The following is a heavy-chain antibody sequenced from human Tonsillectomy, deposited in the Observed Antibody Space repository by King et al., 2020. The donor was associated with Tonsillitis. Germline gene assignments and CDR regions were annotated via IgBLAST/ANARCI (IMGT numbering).Heavy chain of an antibody. CDR3: ARDRRYDSSGYYFDY. J-gene: IGHJ4*02. Sequence: VQLQESGPGLVKPSETLSLTCTVSGGSISSYYWSWIRQPPGKGLEWIGYIYYSGSTNYNPSLKSRVTISVDTSKNQFSLQLSSVTAADTAVYYCARDRRYDSSGYYFDYWGQGTLVTVSS. CDR1: GGSISSYY. D-gene: IGHD3-22*01. V-gene: IGHV4-59*01. CDR2: IYYSGST.